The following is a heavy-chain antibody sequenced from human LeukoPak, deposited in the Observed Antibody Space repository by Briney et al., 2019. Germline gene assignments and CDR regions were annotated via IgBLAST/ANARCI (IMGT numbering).Heavy chain of an antibody. D-gene: IGHD6-19*01. CDR1: GGSISSSSYY. CDR3: ARSSGVAGHFDY. V-gene: IGHV4-39*07. CDR2: IYYSGST. J-gene: IGHJ4*02. Sequence: KASETLSLTCTVSGGSISSSSYYWGWIRQPPGKGLEWIGSIYYSGSTNYNPSLKSRVTMSVDTSKNQFSLKLSSVTAADTAVYYCARSSGVAGHFDYWGQGTLVTVSS.